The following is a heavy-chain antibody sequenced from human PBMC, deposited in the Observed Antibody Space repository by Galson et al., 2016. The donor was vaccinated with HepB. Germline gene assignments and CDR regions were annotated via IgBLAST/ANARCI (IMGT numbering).Heavy chain of an antibody. CDR3: AKDFRSLDTPMATKNNWFDP. Sequence: LRLSCAASGFTFSSYAMSWVRPAPGKGLEWVSGIGGRGDSTFSAASVKGRFTISRDNSKNTLFLQMNSLRAEDTAVYYCAKDFRSLDTPMATKNNWFDPWGQGTLVTVSS. CDR2: IGGRGDST. J-gene: IGHJ5*02. CDR1: GFTFSSYA. D-gene: IGHD5-18*01. V-gene: IGHV3-23*01.